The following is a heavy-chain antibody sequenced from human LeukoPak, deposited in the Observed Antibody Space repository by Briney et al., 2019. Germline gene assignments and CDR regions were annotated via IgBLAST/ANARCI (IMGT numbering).Heavy chain of an antibody. J-gene: IGHJ4*02. CDR2: ISAYNGNT. CDR3: ARVEYYGSGSYYPIDY. CDR1: GYTFTSYG. Sequence: GASVKVSCKASGYTFTSYGIRWVRQAPGQGLEWMGWISAYNGNTNYAQKLQGRVTMTTDTSTSTAYMELRRLRSDDTAVYYCARVEYYGSGSYYPIDYWGQGTLVTVSS. D-gene: IGHD3-10*01. V-gene: IGHV1-18*01.